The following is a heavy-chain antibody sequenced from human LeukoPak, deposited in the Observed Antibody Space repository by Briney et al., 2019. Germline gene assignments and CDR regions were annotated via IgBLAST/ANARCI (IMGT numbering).Heavy chain of an antibody. D-gene: IGHD3-22*01. CDR3: ARGRRNYYDSSGYLRP. V-gene: IGHV4-34*01. CDR1: GGSFSGYY. Sequence: SETLSLTCAVYGGSFSGYYWSWIRQPPGKGREWIGEINHSGSTNYNPSLKSRVTISVDTSKNQFSLKLSSVTAADTAVYYCARGRRNYYDSSGYLRPWGQGTLVTVSS. CDR2: INHSGST. J-gene: IGHJ5*02.